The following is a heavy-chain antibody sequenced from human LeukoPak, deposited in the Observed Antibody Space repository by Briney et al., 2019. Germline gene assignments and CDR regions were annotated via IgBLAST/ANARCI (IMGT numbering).Heavy chain of an antibody. CDR1: GFTFSSYG. Sequence: GGSLRLSCAASGFTFSSYGMHWVRQAPGKGLEWVAFIRYDGSNKYYADSVKGRFTISRDNSKNTLYLQMNSLRAEDTAVYYCAKDPSPNLGYCRSTSCYPHYWGQGTLVTVSS. D-gene: IGHD2-2*01. CDR3: AKDPSPNLGYCRSTSCYPHY. J-gene: IGHJ4*02. V-gene: IGHV3-30*02. CDR2: IRYDGSNK.